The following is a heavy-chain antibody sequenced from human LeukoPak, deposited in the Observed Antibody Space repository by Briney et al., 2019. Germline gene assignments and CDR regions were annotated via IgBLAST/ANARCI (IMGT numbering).Heavy chain of an antibody. D-gene: IGHD5-12*01. J-gene: IGHJ6*03. CDR2: INHSGTT. V-gene: IGHV4-34*01. CDR1: AGTFTSYY. CDR3: ARHVGYSGYDGYYYYYMDV. Sequence: SETLSLTCGVYAGTFTSYYWSWIRQPPGKGLEWIGEINHSGTTNYNPSLKSRLIISVDTSKNQFSLKLSSVTAADTAVYYCARHVGYSGYDGYYYYYMDVWGKGTTVTVSS.